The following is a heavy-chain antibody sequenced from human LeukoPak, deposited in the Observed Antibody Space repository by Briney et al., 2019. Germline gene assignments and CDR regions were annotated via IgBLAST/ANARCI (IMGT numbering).Heavy chain of an antibody. V-gene: IGHV4-59*02. CDR1: GASVSSSY. CDR3: ARAYSIAAVFDY. D-gene: IGHD6-13*01. J-gene: IGHJ4*02. CDR2: THYSGST. Sequence: SETLSLTCTVSGASVSSSYWSWIRQPPGKGLEWIGYTHYSGSTNYNPSLKSRVTMSVDTSKNQFSLNLNSVTAADTAMYYCARAYSIAAVFDYWGQGTLVTVSS.